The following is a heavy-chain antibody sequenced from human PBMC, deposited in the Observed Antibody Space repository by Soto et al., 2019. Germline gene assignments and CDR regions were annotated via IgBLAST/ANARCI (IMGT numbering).Heavy chain of an antibody. CDR1: GFTFSDSW. Sequence: QPWGSLRLSCAASGFTFSDSWMDWFRQAPGKGPEWVANIKHDGSEKNYVVSVKGRFTISRDNAKNSLYLQMNSLRAEDTAVYYCASQGRNGCGQGTPVTLSS. CDR2: IKHDGSEK. V-gene: IGHV3-7*01. CDR3: ASQGRNG. J-gene: IGHJ6*02.